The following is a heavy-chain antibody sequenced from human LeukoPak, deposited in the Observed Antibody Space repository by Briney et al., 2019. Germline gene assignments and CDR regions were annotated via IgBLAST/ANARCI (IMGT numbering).Heavy chain of an antibody. D-gene: IGHD1-26*01. V-gene: IGHV3-23*01. CDR2: ISGSGGST. Sequence: GGSLSPSCQAPGSPFSTYAMSWARQAPGKGLEWASAISGSGGSTYYADSVKGRFTISRDNSKNTLYLQMNSLRAEDTAVYYCAKSGYSGSYQRFDYWGQGTLVTVSS. CDR3: AKSGYSGSYQRFDY. CDR1: GSPFSTYA. J-gene: IGHJ4*02.